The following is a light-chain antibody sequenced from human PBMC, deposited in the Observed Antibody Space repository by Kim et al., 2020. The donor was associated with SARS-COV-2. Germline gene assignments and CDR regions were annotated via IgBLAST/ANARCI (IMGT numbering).Light chain of an antibody. V-gene: IGKV1-13*02. CDR2: DAS. CDR3: QQFNSYPLT. J-gene: IGKJ4*01. Sequence: ASVGDRVNITCRASQGISSALAWFQQKPGEAPKLLIYDASSLESGVPSRFSGSGSGTDFTLTISSLQPEDFATYYCQQFNSYPLTFGGWTKVDIK. CDR1: QGISSA.